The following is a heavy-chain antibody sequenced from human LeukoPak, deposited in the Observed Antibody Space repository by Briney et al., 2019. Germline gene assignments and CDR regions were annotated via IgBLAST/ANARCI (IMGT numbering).Heavy chain of an antibody. D-gene: IGHD2-15*01. Sequence: ASVKVSCKASGYTFTGYYMHWVRQAPGRGLEWMGWINPNSGGTNYAQKFQGRVTMTRDTSISTAYMELSRLRSDDTAVYYCARIRSIVVVVAELDPWGQGTLVTVSS. V-gene: IGHV1-2*02. CDR3: ARIRSIVVVVAELDP. CDR2: INPNSGGT. J-gene: IGHJ5*02. CDR1: GYTFTGYY.